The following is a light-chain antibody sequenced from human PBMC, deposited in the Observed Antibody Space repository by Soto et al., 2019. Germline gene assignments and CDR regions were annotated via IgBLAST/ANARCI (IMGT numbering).Light chain of an antibody. CDR2: WAS. CDR1: QSVLYSSNNKHY. J-gene: IGKJ3*01. V-gene: IGKV4-1*01. Sequence: DIVMTQSPDSLAVSLGERATMNCKSSQSVLYSSNNKHYLAWYQQKPGQPPKLLIYWASTRESGVPDRFSGSGSGTDFTLTVSSLQAEDVAVYYCQQYYPPPFTFGPGTKVDIK. CDR3: QQYYPPPFT.